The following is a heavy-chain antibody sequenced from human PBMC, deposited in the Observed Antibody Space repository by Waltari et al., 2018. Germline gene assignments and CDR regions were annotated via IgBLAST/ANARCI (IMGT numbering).Heavy chain of an antibody. CDR3: ARSQGSISAPPYYYYIDV. CDR2: MNPNSGNT. CDR1: GTTSTNSD. V-gene: IGHV1-8*01. J-gene: IGHJ6*03. Sequence: QVHLAQAGAEVKKPGASVKVSCEASGTTSTNSDITWVRQAPGQGLEWMGWMNPNSGNTGYAQKFQGRVTMTRNSAISTAYMELSGLRSEDTAVYYCARSQGSISAPPYYYYIDVWGEGTTVTVSS. D-gene: IGHD3-3*01.